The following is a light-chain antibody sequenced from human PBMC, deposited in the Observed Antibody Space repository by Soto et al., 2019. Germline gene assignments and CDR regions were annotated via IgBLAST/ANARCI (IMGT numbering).Light chain of an antibody. CDR2: GAS. J-gene: IGKJ3*01. CDR3: QQYASSPFT. CDR1: QAVSSNY. Sequence: EIVLTQSPGTLSLSPGERATLSCRASQAVSSNYLAWYQQKRGQAPRLLIYGASSRATGIADRFSGSGSGTDFPLTISRLEPEDFSVYYCQQYASSPFTFGPGTKVDIK. V-gene: IGKV3-20*01.